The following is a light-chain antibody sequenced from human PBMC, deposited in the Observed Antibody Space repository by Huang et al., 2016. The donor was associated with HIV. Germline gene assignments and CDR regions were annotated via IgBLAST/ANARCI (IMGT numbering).Light chain of an antibody. CDR2: RAS. Sequence: EVVMTQSPNTLSLSPGERATLSCRARQSIGSNLAWYQQKPGQAPMLRIYRASARAAGVPARCSGSGSGTEFTLTISSLQSEDFAIYYCQQYNNWPPLTFGGGTKVEI. J-gene: IGKJ4*01. CDR3: QQYNNWPPLT. V-gene: IGKV3-15*01. CDR1: QSIGSN.